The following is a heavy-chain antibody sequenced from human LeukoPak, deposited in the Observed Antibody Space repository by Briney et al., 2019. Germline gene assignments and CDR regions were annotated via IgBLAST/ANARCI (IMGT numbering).Heavy chain of an antibody. CDR2: IKQDGSEK. Sequence: GGSLRLSCAASGFTLSNYWMTWVRQAPGKGLEWVANIKQDGSEKYYVDSVKGRFTISRDNAKNSLYLQMNSLRAEDTAVYYCASDKIVGASKHDYWGQGTLVTVSS. CDR1: GFTLSNYW. J-gene: IGHJ4*02. V-gene: IGHV3-7*01. CDR3: ASDKIVGASKHDY. D-gene: IGHD1-26*01.